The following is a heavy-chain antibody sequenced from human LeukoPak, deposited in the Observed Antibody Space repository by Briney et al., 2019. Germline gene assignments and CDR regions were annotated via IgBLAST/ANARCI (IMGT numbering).Heavy chain of an antibody. Sequence: SQTLSLTCAISGDSVSSNSAAWNWIRQSPSRGLEWLGRTYYRSKWYNDYAVSVESRITINPDTSKNQFSLQLNSVTPEDTAVYYCAREGEGYCSSTSCYPKSGHDYWGQGTLVTVSS. CDR3: AREGEGYCSSTSCYPKSGHDY. V-gene: IGHV6-1*01. CDR1: GDSVSSNSAA. CDR2: TYYRSKWYN. J-gene: IGHJ4*02. D-gene: IGHD2-2*01.